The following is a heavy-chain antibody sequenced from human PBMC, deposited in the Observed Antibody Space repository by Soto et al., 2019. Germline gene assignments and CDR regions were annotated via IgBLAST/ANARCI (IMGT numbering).Heavy chain of an antibody. CDR1: GDFIRYYS. D-gene: IGHD4-17*01. Sequence: SETLSLTFTVSGDFIRYYSWAWSRQSAGKELQWIRRVYSTGTIYSNHSLNSRATITVDTSKTQFSLNLNSVNAGDTAAYYCARDDFGVNTRAFDPWGQGTPVTVSS. J-gene: IGHJ5*02. CDR3: ARDDFGVNTRAFDP. V-gene: IGHV4-4*07. CDR2: VYSTGTI.